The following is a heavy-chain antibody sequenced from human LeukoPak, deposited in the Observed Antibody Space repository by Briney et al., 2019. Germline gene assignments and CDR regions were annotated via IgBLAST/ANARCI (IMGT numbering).Heavy chain of an antibody. D-gene: IGHD3-16*01. CDR2: IYHSVTT. Sequence: SETLSLTCTVSGYSISSGYYWGWIRQPPGKGLEWIGSIYHSVTTYYSPSLTSRVPISVDTSKNQSSRKLRSVTAADMAVYYCARGNYDYVWGGIDYWGQGTLVTVSS. CDR3: ARGNYDYVWGGIDY. J-gene: IGHJ4*02. V-gene: IGHV4-38-2*02. CDR1: GYSISSGYY.